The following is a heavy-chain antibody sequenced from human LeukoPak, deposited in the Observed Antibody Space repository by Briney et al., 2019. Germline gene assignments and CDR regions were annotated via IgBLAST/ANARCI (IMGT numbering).Heavy chain of an antibody. D-gene: IGHD6-19*01. Sequence: SETLTLTCAVYGVSFSGYYWSWIRQPPGKGLEWIGEINHSGSTNYNPSLKSRVTISVDTSKNQFSLKLSSVTAAGTAVYYCARGGAVAGPWGQGTLVTVSS. CDR1: GVSFSGYY. V-gene: IGHV4-34*01. CDR3: ARGGAVAGP. J-gene: IGHJ5*02. CDR2: INHSGST.